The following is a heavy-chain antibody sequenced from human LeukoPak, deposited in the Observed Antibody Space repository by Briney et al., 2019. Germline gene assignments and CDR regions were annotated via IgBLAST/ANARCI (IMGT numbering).Heavy chain of an antibody. CDR1: GGSFSGYY. V-gene: IGHV4-34*01. CDR2: INHSGST. CDR3: ARDVNCGGDCYSAGFDY. J-gene: IGHJ4*02. D-gene: IGHD2-21*02. Sequence: SETLSLTCAVYGGSFSGYYWSWIRQPPGKGLEWIGDINHSGSTNYNPSLKSRVTISADTSKNQFSLKLSSVTAADTAVYYCARDVNCGGDCYSAGFDYWDQGTLVTVSS.